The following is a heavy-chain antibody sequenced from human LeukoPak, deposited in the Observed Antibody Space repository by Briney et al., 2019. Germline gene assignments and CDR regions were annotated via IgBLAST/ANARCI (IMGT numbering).Heavy chain of an antibody. CDR1: GVSITSNY. Sequence: SETLSLTCTVSGVSITSNYWSWIRQSPGKGLEWIGYMYHSGKTNYNPSLKSRVTISIDTSTNQLSLKLTSVAVADTAVYYCARWALRSAFDMWGQGTMVTVSS. D-gene: IGHD3-10*01. CDR2: MYHSGKT. CDR3: ARWALRSAFDM. J-gene: IGHJ3*02. V-gene: IGHV4-59*01.